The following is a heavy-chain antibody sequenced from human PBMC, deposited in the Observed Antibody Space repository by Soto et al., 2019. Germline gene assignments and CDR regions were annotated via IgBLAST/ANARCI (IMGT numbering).Heavy chain of an antibody. V-gene: IGHV1-18*01. CDR1: GYTFKSRS. Sequence: VNVTCEAPGYTFKSRSIRWPRQEHGKGLEWMGWISAYNGNTNYAQKLQGRVTMTTDTSTSTAYMELRSLRSDDTAVYYCLRDRRYNHSSGYYHYFDYCGRGTLGTRSS. D-gene: IGHD3-22*01. CDR2: ISAYNGNT. CDR3: LRDRRYNHSSGYYHYFDY. J-gene: IGHJ4*02.